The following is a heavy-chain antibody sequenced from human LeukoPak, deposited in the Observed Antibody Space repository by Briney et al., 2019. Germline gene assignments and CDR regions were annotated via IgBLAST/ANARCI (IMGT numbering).Heavy chain of an antibody. CDR3: AKGYCSGGSCYLGYFDY. CDR1: GSTFDDYA. Sequence: PGRSLRLSCAASGSTFDDYAMHWVRQAPGKGLEWVSGISWNSGSVGYADSVKGRFTISRDNAKNSLYLQMNSLRAEDTALYYCAKGYCSGGSCYLGYFDYWGQGTLVTVSS. D-gene: IGHD2-15*01. J-gene: IGHJ4*02. CDR2: ISWNSGSV. V-gene: IGHV3-9*01.